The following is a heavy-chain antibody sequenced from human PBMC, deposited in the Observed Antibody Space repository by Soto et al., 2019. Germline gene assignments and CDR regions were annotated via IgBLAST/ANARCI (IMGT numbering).Heavy chain of an antibody. Sequence: PGESLKISCKGSGYSFTNYWIGWVRQMPGKGLEWMGIIYPGDSDTRYSPSFQGQVTISADRSISTAYVQWSSLKASDTAMYYCARLHSASYHSPLPYWXQGTLVTVSS. V-gene: IGHV5-51*01. J-gene: IGHJ4*02. CDR1: GYSFTNYW. CDR2: IYPGDSDT. CDR3: ARLHSASYHSPLPY. D-gene: IGHD1-26*01.